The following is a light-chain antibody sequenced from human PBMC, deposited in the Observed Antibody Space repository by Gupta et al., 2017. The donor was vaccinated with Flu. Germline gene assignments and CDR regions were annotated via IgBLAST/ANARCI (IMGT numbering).Light chain of an antibody. J-gene: IGKJ1*01. CDR1: QTVSSSY. V-gene: IGKV3-20*01. CDR2: GAS. Sequence: PGQRATLSCRASQTVSSSYLAWYQQKPGQPPRLLIYGASNRATGIPDRFGGSGSGTDFTLTLSRLEPEDSAVYYWHQYLNSQGFGXGTKVEIK. CDR3: HQYLNSQG.